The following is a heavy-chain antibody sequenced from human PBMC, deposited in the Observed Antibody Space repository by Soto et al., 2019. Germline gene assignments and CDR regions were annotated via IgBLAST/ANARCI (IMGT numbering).Heavy chain of an antibody. CDR2: MNPNSGNT. J-gene: IGHJ4*02. D-gene: IGHD6-13*01. V-gene: IGHV1-8*01. Sequence: QVQLVQSGAEVKKPGASVEVSCKASGYTFTSYDINWVRQATGQGLECMRWMNPNSGNTGYAQKFQGRGTMTRNTSISTAYMELSSLRSEDTAVYYCARGRYSSSWHFDYWGQGTLVTVSS. CDR3: ARGRYSSSWHFDY. CDR1: GYTFTSYD.